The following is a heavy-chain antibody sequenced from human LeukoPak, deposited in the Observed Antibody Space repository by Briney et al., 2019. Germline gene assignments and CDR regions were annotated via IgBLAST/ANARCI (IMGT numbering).Heavy chain of an antibody. Sequence: TLSLTCTVSGGSISSGGYYWSWIRQPPGKGLEWIGYIYHSGSTYYNPSLKSRVTISVDTSKNQFSLKLSSVTAADTAVYYCARHKGRSASSWYRNNWFDPWGQGTLVTVSS. CDR1: GGSISSGGYY. J-gene: IGHJ5*02. CDR2: IYHSGST. V-gene: IGHV4-30-2*01. CDR3: ARHKGRSASSWYRNNWFDP. D-gene: IGHD6-13*01.